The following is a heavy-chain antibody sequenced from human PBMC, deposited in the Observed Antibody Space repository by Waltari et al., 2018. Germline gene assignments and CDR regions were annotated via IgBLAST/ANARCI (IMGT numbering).Heavy chain of an antibody. CDR2: IYYSGST. CDR3: ARDLPYCSGGSCYPEVRFDP. D-gene: IGHD2-15*01. J-gene: IGHJ5*02. CDR1: GGSISSYY. V-gene: IGHV4-59*01. Sequence: QVQLQESGPGLVKPSETLSLTCTVSGGSISSYYWSWIRPPPGKGLEWIGYIYYSGSTNYNPSLKSRVTISVDTSKNQFSLKLSSVTAADTAVYYCARDLPYCSGGSCYPEVRFDPWGQGTLVTVSS.